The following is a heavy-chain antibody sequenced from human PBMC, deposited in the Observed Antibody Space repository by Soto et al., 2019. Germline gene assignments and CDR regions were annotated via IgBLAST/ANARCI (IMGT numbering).Heavy chain of an antibody. J-gene: IGHJ4*02. CDR2: ISGSGGST. CDR3: AKSAAAVTIFYYFDY. CDR1: GFTFSNYA. V-gene: IGHV3-23*01. Sequence: GGSLRLSCAASGFTFSNYAMSWVRQAPGKGLEWVSAISGSGGSTYYADSVKGRFTISRDNSKNTLSLQMNGLRAEDTAVYYCAKSAAAVTIFYYFDYWGQGALVTVSS. D-gene: IGHD6-13*01.